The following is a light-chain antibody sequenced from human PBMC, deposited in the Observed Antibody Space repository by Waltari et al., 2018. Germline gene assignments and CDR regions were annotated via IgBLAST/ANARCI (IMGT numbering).Light chain of an antibody. CDR1: HSVFFPSNNKSY. J-gene: IGKJ4*01. V-gene: IGKV4-1*01. CDR3: QQYYGIPLT. CDR2: WAS. Sequence: DIVLTQSPDSLAVSLGERATINRKSSHSVFFPSNNKSYLAWYQQKPRQPPKLLISWASTRESGVPYRFSGSGSGTQFTLTISSLQAEDVAVYSCQQYYGIPLTFGGGTKVEIK.